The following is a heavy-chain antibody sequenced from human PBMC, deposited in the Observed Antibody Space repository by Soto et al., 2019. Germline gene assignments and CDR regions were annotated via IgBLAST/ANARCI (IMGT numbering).Heavy chain of an antibody. CDR1: GGSFSGYY. CDR2: INHSGST. CDR3: ARDRFYYGMDV. J-gene: IGHJ6*02. Sequence: SATLSLTCAVYGGSFSGYYWSWIRQPPGKGLEWIGEINHSGSTNYNPSLKSRVTISVDTSKNQFSLKLSSVTAADTAVYYCARDRFYYGMDVWGQGTTVTVSS. V-gene: IGHV4-34*01. D-gene: IGHD3-3*01.